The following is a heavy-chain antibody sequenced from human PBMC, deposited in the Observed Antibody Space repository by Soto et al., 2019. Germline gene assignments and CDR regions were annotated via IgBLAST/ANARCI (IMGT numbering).Heavy chain of an antibody. J-gene: IGHJ6*03. CDR3: VRGVRISGYYDYYMAV. Sequence: QVQLVQSGAELKKPGASLKVSCKASGYIFLNYGVSWVRQAPGQGLEWIGWISAENGDTNYAQKFQGRARMTTDTLTSTAYLDVRRLSSHDTAVYYWVRGVRISGYYDYYMAVWGKGTTVTVSS. D-gene: IGHD3-10*02. V-gene: IGHV1-18*01. CDR2: ISAENGDT. CDR1: GYIFLNYG.